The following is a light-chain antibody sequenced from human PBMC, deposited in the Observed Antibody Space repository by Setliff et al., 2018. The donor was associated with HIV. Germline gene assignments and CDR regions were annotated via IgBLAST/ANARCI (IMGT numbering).Light chain of an antibody. CDR1: SSDIGAYNY. Sequence: QSALTQPASVSGSPGQSITISCTGTSSDIGAYNYVSWYQQHPGKAPKLMIYDVSSRPSGVSNRFSGSKSGNTASLTISGLQAEDEAGYYCSSYTSSGTLVFGTGTKVTVL. J-gene: IGLJ1*01. CDR3: SSYTSSGTLV. CDR2: DVS. V-gene: IGLV2-14*01.